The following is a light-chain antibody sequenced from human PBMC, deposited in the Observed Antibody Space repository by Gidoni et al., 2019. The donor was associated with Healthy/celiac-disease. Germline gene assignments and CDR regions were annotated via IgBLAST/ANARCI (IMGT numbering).Light chain of an antibody. V-gene: IGKV1-39*01. CDR1: QSISSY. CDR2: DAS. Sequence: DIHLTQPPSSLSASVGDRVTITCRASQSISSYLNWYQQKPGKAPKLLIYDASSLQSGVPSRFSGSGSGTDFTLTISSLQPEDFATYYCQQSNSNPRTFGQGTKVEIK. CDR3: QQSNSNPRT. J-gene: IGKJ1*01.